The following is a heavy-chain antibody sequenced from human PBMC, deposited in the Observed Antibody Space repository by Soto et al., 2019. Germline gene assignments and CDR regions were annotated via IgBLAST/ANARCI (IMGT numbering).Heavy chain of an antibody. J-gene: IGHJ3*02. CDR1: GGSISSYY. V-gene: IGHV4-59*01. CDR2: IYYSGST. CDR3: AREGSSGWEPDAFDI. D-gene: IGHD6-19*01. Sequence: SETLSLTCTVSGGSISSYYWSWIRQPPGKGLEWIGYIYYSGSTNYNPSLKSRVTISVDTSKNQFSLKLSSVTAADTAVYYCAREGSSGWEPDAFDIWGQGTMVTVS.